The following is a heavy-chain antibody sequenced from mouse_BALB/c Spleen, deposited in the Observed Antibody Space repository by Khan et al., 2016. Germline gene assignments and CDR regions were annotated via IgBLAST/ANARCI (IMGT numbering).Heavy chain of an antibody. CDR3: ARPYGTFDN. CDR1: GYSITSGYS. V-gene: IGHV3-1*02. D-gene: IGHD2-1*01. Sequence: EVQLQESGPDLVKPSQPLSLTCTVTGYSITSGYSWPWIRQFPGNNLEWMAYIHYSGSTNYNPSLTSRSSITRHTSKNQCSLQVNSVTTDNTATCCCARPYGTFDNWGQGTTLTVSS. J-gene: IGHJ2*01. CDR2: IHYSGST.